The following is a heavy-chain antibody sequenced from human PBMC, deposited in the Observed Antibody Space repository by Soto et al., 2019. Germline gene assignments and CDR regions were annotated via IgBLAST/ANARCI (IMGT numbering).Heavy chain of an antibody. CDR3: AGRSSLQWYYMDV. Sequence: QVQLQQSGPGLVRPSQTLSLTCVISGDSVSSNSAAWNWIRPSPSIGLEWLGRTYYRSRWYNDYAVSVSSRMTVKADTSKDQFSLHLNSVTPEATAVYYCAGRSSLQWYYMDVWDKGTTVTVSS. CDR1: GDSVSSNSAA. D-gene: IGHD6-19*01. V-gene: IGHV6-1*01. J-gene: IGHJ6*03. CDR2: TYYRSRWYN.